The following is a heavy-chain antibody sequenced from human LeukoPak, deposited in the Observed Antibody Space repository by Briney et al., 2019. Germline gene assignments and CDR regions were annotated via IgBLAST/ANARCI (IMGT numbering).Heavy chain of an antibody. Sequence: KPSETLSLTCIVSGGSISSRNYYWAWIRQSPGKGLEWIGSIYYSGSTYYNPSLKSRVTISIDTSKNQFSLKLGSVTAADTAVYYCARDPAAGTVDYWGQGTLVTVSS. CDR2: IYYSGST. V-gene: IGHV4-39*07. CDR1: GGSISSRNYY. D-gene: IGHD6-13*01. J-gene: IGHJ4*02. CDR3: ARDPAAGTVDY.